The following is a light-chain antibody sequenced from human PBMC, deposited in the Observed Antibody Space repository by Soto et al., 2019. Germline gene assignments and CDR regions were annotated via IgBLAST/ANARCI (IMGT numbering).Light chain of an antibody. Sequence: EIVMTQSPATLSVSPGERATLSCRASQSVSSNLDWYQQKPGQAPRLLIYGVSTRATGIPARFSGNGSGTEFTLTISSLQSEDFAVYYCQQYNNWPQTFGQGTKVEIK. V-gene: IGKV3-15*01. CDR2: GVS. J-gene: IGKJ1*01. CDR1: QSVSSN. CDR3: QQYNNWPQT.